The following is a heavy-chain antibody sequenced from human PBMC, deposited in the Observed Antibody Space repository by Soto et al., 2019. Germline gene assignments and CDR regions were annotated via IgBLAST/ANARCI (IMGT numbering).Heavy chain of an antibody. Sequence: GESLKISCKGSGYSFTSYWIGWVRQMPGKGLEWMGIIYPGDSDTRYSPSFQGQVTISADKSISTAYLQWSSLKASDTAMYYCARHPRPRFGVVIADAFDIWGQGTMVTVSS. D-gene: IGHD3-3*01. V-gene: IGHV5-51*01. CDR1: GYSFTSYW. J-gene: IGHJ3*02. CDR2: IYPGDSDT. CDR3: ARHPRPRFGVVIADAFDI.